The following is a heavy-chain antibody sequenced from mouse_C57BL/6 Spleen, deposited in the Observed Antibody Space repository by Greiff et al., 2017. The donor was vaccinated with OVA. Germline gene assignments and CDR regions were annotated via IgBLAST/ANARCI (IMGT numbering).Heavy chain of an antibody. V-gene: IGHV1-26*01. CDR3: ARSRTGDFDY. J-gene: IGHJ2*01. D-gene: IGHD4-1*01. CDR1: GYTFTDYY. Sequence: EVQLQQSGPELVKPGASVKISCKASGYTFTDYYMNWVKQSHGKSLEWIGDINPNNGGTSYNQKFKGKATLTVDKSSSTAYMELRSLTSEDSAVYYCARSRTGDFDYWGQGTTLTVSS. CDR2: INPNNGGT.